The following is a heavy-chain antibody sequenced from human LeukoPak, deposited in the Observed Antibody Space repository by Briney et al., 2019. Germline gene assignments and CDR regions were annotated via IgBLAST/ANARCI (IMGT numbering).Heavy chain of an antibody. CDR1: GFTFSSYS. V-gene: IGHV3-21*04. J-gene: IGHJ6*03. D-gene: IGHD5-18*01. CDR2: ISSSSSYI. Sequence: PGGSLRLSCAASGFTFSSYSMNWVRQAPGKGLEWVSSISSSSSYIYYADSVKGRFTISRDNAKNSLYLQMNSLRAEDTAVYYCARAIRGYSYGPHQYYYYYMDVWGKGTTVTISS. CDR3: ARAIRGYSYGPHQYYYYYMDV.